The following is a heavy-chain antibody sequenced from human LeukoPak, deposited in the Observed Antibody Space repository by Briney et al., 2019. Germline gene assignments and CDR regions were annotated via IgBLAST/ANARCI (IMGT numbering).Heavy chain of an antibody. V-gene: IGHV4-31*03. CDR3: ARAGYYDSSGYYFSRYYYYYGMDV. CDR1: GGSISSGGYY. D-gene: IGHD3-22*01. Sequence: PSETLPLTCTVSGGSISSGGYYWSWIRQHPGKGLAWIGYIYYSGSTYYNPSLKSRVTISVDTSKNQFSLKLSSVTAADTAVYYCARAGYYDSSGYYFSRYYYYYGMDVWGQGTTVTVSS. J-gene: IGHJ6*02. CDR2: IYYSGST.